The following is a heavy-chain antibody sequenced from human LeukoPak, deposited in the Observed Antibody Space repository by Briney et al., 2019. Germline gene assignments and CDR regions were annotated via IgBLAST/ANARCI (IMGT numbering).Heavy chain of an antibody. Sequence: TGGSLRLSCAASGFSFNSYWMTWVRQAPGRGLEWVANINPAGSDTYYVDPVKGRFTISRDNAKNLAYLQMSSLRAEDTAVYSCARFGYVAGLDLWGQGTLVTVSS. CDR1: GFSFNSYW. V-gene: IGHV3-7*01. CDR2: INPAGSDT. J-gene: IGHJ4*02. D-gene: IGHD3-10*01. CDR3: ARFGYVAGLDL.